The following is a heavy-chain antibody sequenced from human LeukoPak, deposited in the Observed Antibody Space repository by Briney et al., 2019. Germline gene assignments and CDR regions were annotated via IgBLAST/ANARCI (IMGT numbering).Heavy chain of an antibody. V-gene: IGHV4-38-2*02. CDR1: GYSISSGYY. CDR2: IYHSGST. CDR3: ARRRHYYGSGSRIDY. D-gene: IGHD3-10*01. Sequence: SETLSLTCTVSGYSISSGYYWGWIRQPPGKGLEWIGSIYHSGSTYYNPSLKSRVTISVDTSKNQFSLKLSSVTAADTAVYYCARRRHYYGSGSRIDYWGQGTLVTVSS. J-gene: IGHJ4*02.